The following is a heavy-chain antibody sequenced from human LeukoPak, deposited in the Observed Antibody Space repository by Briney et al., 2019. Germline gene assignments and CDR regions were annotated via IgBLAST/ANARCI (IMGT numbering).Heavy chain of an antibody. J-gene: IGHJ4*02. CDR2: INHSGST. CDR1: GGSFSGYY. Sequence: SETLSLTCAVYGGSFSGYYWSWIRQPPGKGLEWIGEINHSGSTNYNPSLKSRVTISVDTSKNQFSLKLSSVTAADTAVYYCARGRITKESCSSTSCYIRAAYDYWGQGTLVTVSS. CDR3: ARGRITKESCSSTSCYIRAAYDY. D-gene: IGHD2-2*02. V-gene: IGHV4-34*01.